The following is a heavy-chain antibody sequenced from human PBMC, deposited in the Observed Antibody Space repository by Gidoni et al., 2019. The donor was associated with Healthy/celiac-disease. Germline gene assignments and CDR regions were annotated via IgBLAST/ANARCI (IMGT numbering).Heavy chain of an antibody. J-gene: IGHJ3*02. D-gene: IGHD6-13*01. Sequence: LQLHKSGAGLLKPSETLSLTCAVYGRLFSGYYWSWIRQRPGKGLEWIGEINQRGSTNYNPSLMSRVTISVDTSKNQFSLKLSSVNAADTAVYYCARGGIAALSWVFDIWGQGTMVTVSS. CDR2: INQRGST. CDR3: ARGGIAALSWVFDI. CDR1: GRLFSGYY. V-gene: IGHV4-34*01.